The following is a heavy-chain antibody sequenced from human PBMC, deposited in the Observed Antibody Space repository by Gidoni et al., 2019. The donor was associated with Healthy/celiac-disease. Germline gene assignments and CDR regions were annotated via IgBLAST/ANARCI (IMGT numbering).Heavy chain of an antibody. V-gene: IGHV3-13*01. Sequence: EVQLVESGGGLAQPGGSLRLSCAVSGVTFSSYDMHWVRQATGKGLEWVSAIGTAGDTYYPGSVKGRFTISRENAKNSLYLQMNSLRAEDTAVYYCARGGDYVSWFDPWGQGTLVTVSS. J-gene: IGHJ5*02. CDR3: ARGGDYVSWFDP. D-gene: IGHD4-17*01. CDR1: GVTFSSYD. CDR2: IGTAGDT.